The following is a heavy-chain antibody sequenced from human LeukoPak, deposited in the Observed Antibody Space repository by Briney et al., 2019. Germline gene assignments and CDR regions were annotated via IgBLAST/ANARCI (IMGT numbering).Heavy chain of an antibody. CDR2: IFHSGST. V-gene: IGHV4-38-2*02. CDR1: GYSISSGFY. Sequence: SETLSLTCSVSGYSISSGFYWGWIRQPPGKGLEWIGSIFHSGSTYYNPSLKSRVTISVDTSKNQFSLKLSSVTAADTAVYYCARDRAGTTVTTNWFDPWGQGTLVTVSS. CDR3: ARDRAGTTVTTNWFDP. J-gene: IGHJ5*02. D-gene: IGHD4-17*01.